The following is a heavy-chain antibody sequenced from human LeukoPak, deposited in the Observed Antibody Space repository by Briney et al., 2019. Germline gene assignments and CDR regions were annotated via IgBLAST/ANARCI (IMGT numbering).Heavy chain of an antibody. D-gene: IGHD4-23*01. CDR3: ARGGGNSGDYYYYYGLDV. Sequence: PSETLSLTCAVYGGSFSGYYWSWIRQPPGKGLEWIGEISHSGSTNYNPSLWSRVTISLDTSKNQFSLKLSSVTAADTAVYYCARGGGNSGDYYYYYGLDVWGQGTTVTVSS. CDR1: GGSFSGYY. V-gene: IGHV4-34*01. CDR2: ISHSGST. J-gene: IGHJ6*02.